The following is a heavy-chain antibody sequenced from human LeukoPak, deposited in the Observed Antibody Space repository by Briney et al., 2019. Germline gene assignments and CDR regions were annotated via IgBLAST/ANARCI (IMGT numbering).Heavy chain of an antibody. V-gene: IGHV3-21*01. D-gene: IGHD2-15*01. J-gene: IGHJ4*02. CDR2: ISTTDNYI. CDR3: GRYCSAASCRDIDY. Sequence: GGSLSPSCAASGFSFSTYTMNWVRQAPGKGLEWVSSISTTDNYIYYADSVKGRFTISRDNAKNSLYLQMNSLRAEDTAVYYCGRYCSAASCRDIDYWGQGTLVTVSS. CDR1: GFSFSTYT.